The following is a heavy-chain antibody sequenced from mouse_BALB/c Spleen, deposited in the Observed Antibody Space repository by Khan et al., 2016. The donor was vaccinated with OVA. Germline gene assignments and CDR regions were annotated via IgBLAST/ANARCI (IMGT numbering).Heavy chain of an antibody. J-gene: IGHJ3*01. D-gene: IGHD2-1*01. CDR1: GYTFTAYW. Sequence: QVQLKQSGAELAKPGASVKMSCKASGYTFTAYWIHWVKQRPGQGLEWIGYIDPSTGYTEYNQKFKDKATLTTDKSSSTAYMQLSSLTSEDSAVYNGTGGELNGIFATWAQGILVMVSA. V-gene: IGHV1-7*01. CDR3: TGGELNGIFAT. CDR2: IDPSTGYT.